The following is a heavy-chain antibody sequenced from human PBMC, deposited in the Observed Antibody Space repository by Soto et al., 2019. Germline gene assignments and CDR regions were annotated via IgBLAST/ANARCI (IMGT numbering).Heavy chain of an antibody. CDR3: ARARGSYGDYEYYFDY. V-gene: IGHV1-8*01. CDR2: MNPNSGNT. CDR1: GYTFTSYD. D-gene: IGHD4-17*01. J-gene: IGHJ4*02. Sequence: QVQLVQSGAEVKKPGASVKVSCKASGYTFTSYDINWVRQATGQGLEWMGWMNPNSGNTGYAQKFQGRVTMTRNTSISTAYMELGSLRSEDTAVYYCARARGSYGDYEYYFDYWGQGTLVTVSS.